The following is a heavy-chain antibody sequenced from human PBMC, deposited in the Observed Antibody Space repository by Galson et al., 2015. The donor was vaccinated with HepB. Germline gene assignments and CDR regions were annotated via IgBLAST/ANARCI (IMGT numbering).Heavy chain of an antibody. J-gene: IGHJ4*02. D-gene: IGHD3-10*01. CDR2: ISYDGSNK. Sequence: SLRLSCAASGFTFSSYGMHWVRQAPGKGLEWVAVISYDGSNKYYADSVKGRFTISRDNSKNTLYLQMNSLRAEDTAVYYCAKEQYGVCDYWGQGTLVTVSS. CDR3: AKEQYGVCDY. CDR1: GFTFSSYG. V-gene: IGHV3-30*18.